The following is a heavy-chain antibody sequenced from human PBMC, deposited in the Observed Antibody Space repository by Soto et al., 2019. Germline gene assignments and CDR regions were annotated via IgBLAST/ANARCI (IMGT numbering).Heavy chain of an antibody. CDR1: GGSISSYY. J-gene: IGHJ4*02. V-gene: IGHV4-59*01. Sequence: PSETLSLTCTVSGGSISSYYWSWIRQPPGKGLEWIGYIYYSGSTNYNPSLKSRVTISVDTSKNQFSLKLSSVTAADTAVYYCASSFDSSGYYIIFDYWGQGTLVTVSS. D-gene: IGHD3-22*01. CDR3: ASSFDSSGYYIIFDY. CDR2: IYYSGST.